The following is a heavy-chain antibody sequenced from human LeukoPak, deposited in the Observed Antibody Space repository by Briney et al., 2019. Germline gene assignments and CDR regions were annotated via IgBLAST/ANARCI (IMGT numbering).Heavy chain of an antibody. D-gene: IGHD3-3*01. CDR1: GFTFNKYW. CDR2: IKEDSSDK. CDR3: ARESGRFRFDC. Sequence: RGSLRLSCAASGFTFNKYWMNWVRQSPGKGLEWVANIKEDSSDKNYVDSMKGRSTISRDNAKNSLYLQMNSLRVEDTAAYYCARESGRFRFDCWGQGTLVTVSS. V-gene: IGHV3-7*01. J-gene: IGHJ5*01.